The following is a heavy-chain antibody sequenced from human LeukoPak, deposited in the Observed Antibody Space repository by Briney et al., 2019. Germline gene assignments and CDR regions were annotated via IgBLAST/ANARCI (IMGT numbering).Heavy chain of an antibody. J-gene: IGHJ4*02. CDR1: GFTFSSYA. CDR3: AKASAMIVVVSKHFDY. Sequence: QPGGSLRLSCAASGFTFSSYAMSWVRQAPGKGLEWVSAISGSGGSTYYADSVEGRFTISRDNSKNTLYLQMNSLRAEDTAVYYCAKASAMIVVVSKHFDYWGQGTLVTVSS. V-gene: IGHV3-23*01. CDR2: ISGSGGST. D-gene: IGHD3-22*01.